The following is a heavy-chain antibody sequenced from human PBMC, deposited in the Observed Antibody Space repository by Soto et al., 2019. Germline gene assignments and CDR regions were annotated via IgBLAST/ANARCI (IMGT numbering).Heavy chain of an antibody. D-gene: IGHD3-22*01. Sequence: QVQLVQSGAEVKKPGSSVKVSCKASGGTFSSYAITWVRQAPGQGLEWMGGIIPIFGTANYAQKFQARVTITGXXSXSXXYMELSSLRSEDTAVYYCARDRGPSSGYYPYWFDPWGQGTLVTVSS. CDR1: GGTFSSYA. CDR3: ARDRGPSSGYYPYWFDP. CDR2: IIPIFGTA. J-gene: IGHJ5*02. V-gene: IGHV1-69*12.